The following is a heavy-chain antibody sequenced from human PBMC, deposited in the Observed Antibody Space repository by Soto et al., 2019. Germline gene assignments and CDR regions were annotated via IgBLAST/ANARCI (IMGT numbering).Heavy chain of an antibody. CDR2: LSHDGTIA. CDR3: ARDWGSSGWFNWFDS. Sequence: QVQLVESGGGVVQPGRSLTLSCAASGFTFNNYGMHWVRQAPGKGLEWVAMLSHDGTIAYYGDSVRGRFTVSRDESKNTHYLQMNSLRPEDTAVYYCARDWGSSGWFNWFDSWGQETLVTVSS. V-gene: IGHV3-30*03. CDR1: GFTFNNYG. J-gene: IGHJ5*01. D-gene: IGHD6-19*01.